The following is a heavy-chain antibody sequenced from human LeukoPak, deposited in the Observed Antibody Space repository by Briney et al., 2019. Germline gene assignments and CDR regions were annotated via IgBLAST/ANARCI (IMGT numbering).Heavy chain of an antibody. CDR1: GFTFSSYG. CDR3: ARDSCGSPSCFDY. Sequence: GGSLRLSCTASGFTFSSYGMHWVRQAPGRGLEWVAAIQYDGSFEYYADSVKGRFTISRDQSKNTLFLQVNSLRAEDTAVYYCARDSCGSPSCFDYWGQGTLVTVSS. V-gene: IGHV3-33*01. J-gene: IGHJ4*02. D-gene: IGHD2-2*01. CDR2: IQYDGSFE.